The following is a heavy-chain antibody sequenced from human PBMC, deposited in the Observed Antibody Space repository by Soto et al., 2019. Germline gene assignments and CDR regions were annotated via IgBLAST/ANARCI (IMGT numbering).Heavy chain of an antibody. D-gene: IGHD6-19*01. Sequence: EVQLVESGGGLVQPGGSLRLSCAASGFTFSSYDMHWVRQATGKGLEWVSAIGTAGDTYYPGSVKGRFTISRENAMNSLYLQMNSLRAEDTAVYYCARESSGWYGGAYYYYYGMDVWGQGTTVTVSS. V-gene: IGHV3-13*01. J-gene: IGHJ6*02. CDR3: ARESSGWYGGAYYYYYGMDV. CDR2: IGTAGDT. CDR1: GFTFSSYD.